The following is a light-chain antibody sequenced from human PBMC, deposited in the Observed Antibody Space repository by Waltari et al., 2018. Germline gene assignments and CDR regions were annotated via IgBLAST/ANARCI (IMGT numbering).Light chain of an antibody. J-gene: IGLJ3*02. V-gene: IGLV2-14*01. CDR1: SSDVGGYNY. Sequence: QSALTQPASVSGSPGQSITISCTGTSSDVGGYNYVSWYQQHPGKAPKFMIYEVTNRPSWVSNRFSGSKSGNTAYLTISGLRAEDEADYHCSSYTSSDTWVFGGGTKVTVL. CDR2: EVT. CDR3: SSYTSSDTWV.